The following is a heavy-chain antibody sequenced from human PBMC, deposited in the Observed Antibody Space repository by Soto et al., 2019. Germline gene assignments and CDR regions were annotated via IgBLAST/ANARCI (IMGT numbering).Heavy chain of an antibody. V-gene: IGHV4-34*01. J-gene: IGHJ4*02. D-gene: IGHD3-10*01. CDR1: GGSFSGYY. CDR2: INHSGST. Sequence: PSETLSLTCAVYGGSFSGYYWSWIRHPPGKGLEWIGEINHSGSTNYNPSLKSRVTISVDTSKNQFSLKLSSVTAADTAVYYCARGGFVPPDYWGQGTLVIVSS. CDR3: ARGGFVPPDY.